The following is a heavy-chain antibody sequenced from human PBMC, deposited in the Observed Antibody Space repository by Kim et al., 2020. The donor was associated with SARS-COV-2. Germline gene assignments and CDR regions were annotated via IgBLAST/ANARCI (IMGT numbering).Heavy chain of an antibody. D-gene: IGHD1-20*01. Sequence: GGSLRLSCAASGFTFSNYCMNWVRQAPGKGLEWVSRISSDGSTTHYADSVKGRFTLSRDNAENTLFLQMNSLRDEDTAVYYCARWYVRSGFDVWGQGTRVTVSS. J-gene: IGHJ6*02. CDR3: ARWYVRSGFDV. CDR2: ISSDGSTT. V-gene: IGHV3-74*01. CDR1: GFTFSNYC.